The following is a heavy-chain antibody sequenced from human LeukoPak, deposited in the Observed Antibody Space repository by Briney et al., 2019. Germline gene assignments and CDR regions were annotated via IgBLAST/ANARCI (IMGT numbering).Heavy chain of an antibody. CDR3: AKDKYSPFDY. D-gene: IGHD5-18*01. V-gene: IGHV3-30*02. Sequence: GGSLRLSCAASGFTFSSYGMHWIRQAPGKGLEWVALIRYDGSIKYYADSVKGRFTISRDNSKDTLYLRMNSLRAEDTAVYYCAKDKYSPFDYWGQGTLVTVSS. CDR1: GFTFSSYG. CDR2: IRYDGSIK. J-gene: IGHJ4*02.